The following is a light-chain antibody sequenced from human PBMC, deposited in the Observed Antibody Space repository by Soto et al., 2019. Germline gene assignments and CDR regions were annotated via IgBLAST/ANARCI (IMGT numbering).Light chain of an antibody. Sequence: DIQMTQSPSSLSASVGDRVTITCRASQSIISYLNWFQQKPGKAPNLLIYTTSNLQSGVPSRFSGSGSGTGFTLTISSLQPEDFATYYCQQSYTTLYTFGQGTKLEIE. CDR2: TTS. CDR1: QSIISY. V-gene: IGKV1-39*01. J-gene: IGKJ2*01. CDR3: QQSYTTLYT.